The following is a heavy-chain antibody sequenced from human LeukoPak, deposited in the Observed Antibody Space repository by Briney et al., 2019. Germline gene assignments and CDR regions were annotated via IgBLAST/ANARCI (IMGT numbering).Heavy chain of an antibody. Sequence: PGGTLRLSCAPSGFTFTTHWMGWVRQTPGKGPEWVASIKQDGSEKYYVDSVKGRFTISRDNAQNSLYLQMNSLRAEDTAVYYCARGSSGRYFQFIDYWGQGTLVTVSS. CDR1: GFTFTTHW. D-gene: IGHD1-26*01. J-gene: IGHJ4*02. V-gene: IGHV3-7*01. CDR3: ARGSSGRYFQFIDY. CDR2: IKQDGSEK.